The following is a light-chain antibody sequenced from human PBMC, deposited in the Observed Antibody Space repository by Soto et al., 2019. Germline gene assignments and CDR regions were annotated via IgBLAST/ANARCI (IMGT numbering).Light chain of an antibody. CDR3: SAHAGSDNYVL. V-gene: IGLV2-8*01. CDR1: SSDIGGSNL. Sequence: QSVLTQPPSASGSPGQSVTISCTGSSSDIGGSNLVSWYQQHPGKAPKPIIYEVTARPSGVPDRFSGSKSGNTASLTVSGLQAEDEADYYCSAHAGSDNYVLFGGGTKVTVL. J-gene: IGLJ2*01. CDR2: EVT.